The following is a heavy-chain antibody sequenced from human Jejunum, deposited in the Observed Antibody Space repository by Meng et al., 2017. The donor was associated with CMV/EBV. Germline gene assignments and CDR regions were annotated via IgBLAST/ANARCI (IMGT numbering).Heavy chain of an antibody. V-gene: IGHV1-2*02. CDR2: INPNSGGT. CDR3: ARGPNWNWDYYYGMDV. D-gene: IGHD1-7*01. CDR1: TCTGYY. J-gene: IGHJ6*02. Sequence: TCTGYYMHWVRQAPGQGLEWMGWINPNSGGTNYAQKLQGRVTMTRDTSISTAYMELSRLRSDDTAVYYCARGPNWNWDYYYGMDVWGQGTTVTVSS.